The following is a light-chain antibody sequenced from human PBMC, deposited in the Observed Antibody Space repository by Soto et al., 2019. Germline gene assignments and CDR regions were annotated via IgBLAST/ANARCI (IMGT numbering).Light chain of an antibody. CDR2: ATS. CDR3: QQSDSTPPWT. Sequence: DIQMTQSPSSLSASVGDRVTITCRASQSISKYLSWFHQKPGKAPKLLIYATSSLQSGVPSRFSGSGSGTDFTLTISSLQPEDFATYYCQQSDSTPPWTFGQGTKVEIK. J-gene: IGKJ1*01. V-gene: IGKV1-39*01. CDR1: QSISKY.